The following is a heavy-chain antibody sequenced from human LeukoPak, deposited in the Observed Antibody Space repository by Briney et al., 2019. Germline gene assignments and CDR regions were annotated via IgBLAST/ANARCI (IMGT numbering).Heavy chain of an antibody. CDR3: ARVNDATGSMGY. CDR1: GFSFSSYS. V-gene: IGHV3-48*02. Sequence: PGGSLSLSCAASGFSFSSYSMNWVRPAPGKGLEWVSYINSSSSIIYYADSVKVRFTISRDNGKNSLYLQMNSLRDEDTAVYYCARVNDATGSMGYWGQGTLVTVSS. J-gene: IGHJ4*02. D-gene: IGHD3-9*01. CDR2: INSSSSII.